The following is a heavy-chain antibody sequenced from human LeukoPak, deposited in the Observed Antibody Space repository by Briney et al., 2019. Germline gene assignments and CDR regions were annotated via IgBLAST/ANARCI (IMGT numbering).Heavy chain of an antibody. CDR3: ARRAMVRGVMCFDY. Sequence: SETLSLTCTVSGGSISSGGYYWSWIRQPPGKGLEWLGSIYYSGSTYYNPSLKSRVTISVDTSKNQFSLKLSSVTAADTAVYYCARRAMVRGVMCFDYWGQGTLVTVSS. D-gene: IGHD3-10*01. J-gene: IGHJ4*02. V-gene: IGHV4-39*01. CDR1: GGSISSGGYY. CDR2: IYYSGST.